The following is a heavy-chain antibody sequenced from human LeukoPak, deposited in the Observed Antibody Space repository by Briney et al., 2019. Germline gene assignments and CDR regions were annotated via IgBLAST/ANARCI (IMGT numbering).Heavy chain of an antibody. CDR2: INHSGST. D-gene: IGHD6-13*01. J-gene: IGHJ4*02. V-gene: IGHV4-34*01. Sequence: PSETLSLTCAVYGVSFSGYYWSWIRQPPGMGLEWIGEINHSGSTNYSPSLKSRVTISVDTSKNQFSLKLSSVTAADTAVYYCARGYLMKQLGLFDYWGQGTLVTVSA. CDR1: GVSFSGYY. CDR3: ARGYLMKQLGLFDY.